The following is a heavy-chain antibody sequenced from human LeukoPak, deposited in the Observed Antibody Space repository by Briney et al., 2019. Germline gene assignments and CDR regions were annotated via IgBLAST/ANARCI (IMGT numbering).Heavy chain of an antibody. J-gene: IGHJ4*02. CDR1: GFTFNNYW. Sequence: GGSLRLSCAASGFTFNNYWMNWVRQAPGKGLEWVANIKQDGSEKYYVDSVKGRFTISRDNAKNSLYLQMNSLRAEDTAVYYCARDSVAGLFDHWGQGTLVTVSS. D-gene: IGHD6-19*01. CDR2: IKQDGSEK. V-gene: IGHV3-7*01. CDR3: ARDSVAGLFDH.